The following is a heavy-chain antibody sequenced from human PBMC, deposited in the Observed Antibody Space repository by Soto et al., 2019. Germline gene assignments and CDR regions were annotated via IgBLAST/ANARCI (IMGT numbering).Heavy chain of an antibody. J-gene: IGHJ3*02. CDR1: VGTFSSYA. CDR3: ASLVVVTAVGGAFDI. CDR2: IIPIFGTA. Sequence: ASVKVCCKASVGTFSSYAISWVRQAPGQGLEWMGGIIPIFGTANYAQKFQGRVTITADESTSTAYMELSSLRSEDTAVYYCASLVVVTAVGGAFDIWGQGTMVTVSS. D-gene: IGHD2-21*02. V-gene: IGHV1-69*13.